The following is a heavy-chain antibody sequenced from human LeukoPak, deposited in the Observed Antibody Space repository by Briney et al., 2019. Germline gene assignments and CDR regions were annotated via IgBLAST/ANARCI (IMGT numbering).Heavy chain of an antibody. V-gene: IGHV3-66*01. Sequence: GGSLRLSCAASGLTVSSNYMSWVRQAPGKGLEWVSVIYSGGSTYYADSVKGRFTISRDNSKNTLYLQMNSLRAEDTAVYYCARAQGPGYVILTGYYYYGIDVWGRGTTVTVSS. CDR1: GLTVSSNY. CDR2: IYSGGST. D-gene: IGHD3-9*01. CDR3: ARAQGPGYVILTGYYYYGIDV. J-gene: IGHJ6*01.